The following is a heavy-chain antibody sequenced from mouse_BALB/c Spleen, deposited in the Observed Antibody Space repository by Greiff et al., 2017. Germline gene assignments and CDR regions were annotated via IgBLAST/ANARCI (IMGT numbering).Heavy chain of an antibody. CDR3: ARWGTTVVALDY. CDR2: IYPGSGST. J-gene: IGHJ2*01. V-gene: IGHV1-77*01. D-gene: IGHD1-1*01. Sequence: VQRVESGPELVKPGASVKMSCKASGYTFTDYVISWVKQRTGQGLEWIGEIYPGSGSTYYNEKFKGKATLTADKSSNTAYMQLSSLTSEDSAVYFCARWGTTVVALDYWGQGTTLTVSS. CDR1: GYTFTDYV.